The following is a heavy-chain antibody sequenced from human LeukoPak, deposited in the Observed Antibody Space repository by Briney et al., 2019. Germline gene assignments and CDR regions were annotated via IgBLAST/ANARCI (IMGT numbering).Heavy chain of an antibody. CDR1: VYTFTNYH. V-gene: IGHV1-2*02. Sequence: ASVTVSFKSSVYTFTNYHIHWVRQAPGQGLEWMGWMNPNNGGTKYAQEFEGRVTITRVASISTAYMEMRTLRTADTAVYYCWRGDAFWRAAYRYWFDPGGGGTLVTVPS. D-gene: IGHD3-3*01. J-gene: IGHJ5*02. CDR2: MNPNNGGT. CDR3: WRGDAFWRAAYRYWFDP.